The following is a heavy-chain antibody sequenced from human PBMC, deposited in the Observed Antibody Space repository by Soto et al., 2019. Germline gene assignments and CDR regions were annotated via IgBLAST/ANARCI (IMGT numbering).Heavy chain of an antibody. V-gene: IGHV4-34*01. CDR1: GGSFSGYY. CDR2: INHSGST. J-gene: IGHJ3*02. Sequence: SETLSLTCAVYGGSFSGYYWSWIRQPPGKGLEWIGEINHSGSTNYNPSLKSRVTISVDTSKNQFSLKLSSVTAADTAVYYCARGLGITMIVVADDAFDIWGQGTMVTVSS. D-gene: IGHD3-22*01. CDR3: ARGLGITMIVVADDAFDI.